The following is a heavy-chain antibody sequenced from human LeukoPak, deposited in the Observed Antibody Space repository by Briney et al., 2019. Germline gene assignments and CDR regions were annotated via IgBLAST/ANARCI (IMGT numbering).Heavy chain of an antibody. D-gene: IGHD3-10*01. CDR2: IYYGGST. CDR3: ARLWFGELLRDDNWFDP. V-gene: IGHV4-59*08. Sequence: PSETLSLTCTVSGGSISSYYWSWIRQPPGKGLEWIGYIYYGGSTNYNPSLKSRVTISVDTSKNQFSLKLSSVTAADTAVYYCARLWFGELLRDDNWFDPWGQGTLVTVSS. J-gene: IGHJ5*02. CDR1: GGSISSYY.